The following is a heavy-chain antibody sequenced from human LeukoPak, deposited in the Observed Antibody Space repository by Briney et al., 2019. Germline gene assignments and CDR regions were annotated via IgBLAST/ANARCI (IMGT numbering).Heavy chain of an antibody. CDR3: ARHFVNYYDTSGDALDI. CDR1: VYTFTNNY. CDR2: IHPRGGSA. V-gene: IGHV1-46*01. J-gene: IGHJ3*02. Sequence: ASVTVSYMPSVYTFTNNYIHWVRQAPGHRLEWMGIIHPRGGSARYAQRFQGRVTITRDTSTSAVYMELSRLRSEYTAVYYCARHFVNYYDTSGDALDIWGQGTMVTVSS. D-gene: IGHD3-22*01.